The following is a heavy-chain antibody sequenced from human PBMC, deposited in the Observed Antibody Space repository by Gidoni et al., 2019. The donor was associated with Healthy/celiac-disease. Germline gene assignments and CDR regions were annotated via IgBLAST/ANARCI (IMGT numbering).Heavy chain of an antibody. Sequence: VHLQESGPGLVTPSQTLSLPCTVSGGSISSGSYYWSWIRQPAGKGLEWIGRIYTSGSTNYNPALKSRVTISVDTAKNQYSLKLSTVTAADTAVYYWARDRDYEGDLYGMDVWGQGTTVTVSS. J-gene: IGHJ6*02. D-gene: IGHD3-22*01. V-gene: IGHV4-61*02. CDR1: GGSISSGSYY. CDR2: IYTSGST. CDR3: ARDRDYEGDLYGMDV.